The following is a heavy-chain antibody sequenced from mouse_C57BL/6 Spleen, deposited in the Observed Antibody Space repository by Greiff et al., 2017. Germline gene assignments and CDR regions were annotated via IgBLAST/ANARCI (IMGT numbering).Heavy chain of an antibody. CDR2: ISSGGSYT. Sequence: EVMLVESGGDLVKPGGSLKLSCAASGFTFSSYGMSWVRQTPDKRLEWVATISSGGSYTYYPDSVKGRFTISRDNAKNTLYLQMSSLKSEDTAMYYCARRFGSSLWYFDVWGTGTTVTVSS. V-gene: IGHV5-6*02. CDR1: GFTFSSYG. D-gene: IGHD1-1*01. CDR3: ARRFGSSLWYFDV. J-gene: IGHJ1*03.